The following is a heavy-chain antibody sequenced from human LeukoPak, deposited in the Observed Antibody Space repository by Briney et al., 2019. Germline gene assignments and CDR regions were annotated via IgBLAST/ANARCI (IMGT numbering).Heavy chain of an antibody. V-gene: IGHV4-59*08. CDR3: ARQEDSLDY. CDR2: IYYSGST. Sequence: SETLSLTCTVSGGSISSYYWSWIRQPPGKGLEWIGYIYYSGSTNYNPSLKSRVTISVDTSKNQFSLKLSSVTAADTAVYYCARQEDSLDYWGQGTLVTVSS. D-gene: IGHD2-15*01. J-gene: IGHJ4*02. CDR1: GGSISSYY.